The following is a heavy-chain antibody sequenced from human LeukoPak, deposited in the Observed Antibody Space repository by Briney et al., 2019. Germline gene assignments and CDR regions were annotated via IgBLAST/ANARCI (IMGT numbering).Heavy chain of an antibody. CDR3: AREGLDEVGATYFDY. Sequence: PSETLSLTCTVSGGSISSSSYYWGWIRQPPGKGLEWIGTIYYSGSTYYNPSLKSRVTISVDTSKNQFSLKLRSVTAADTAVYYCAREGLDEVGATYFDYWGQGTLVTVSS. CDR1: GGSISSSSYY. D-gene: IGHD1-26*01. V-gene: IGHV4-39*02. CDR2: IYYSGST. J-gene: IGHJ4*02.